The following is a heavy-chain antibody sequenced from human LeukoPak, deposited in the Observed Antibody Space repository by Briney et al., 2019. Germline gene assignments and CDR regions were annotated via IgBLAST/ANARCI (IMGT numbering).Heavy chain of an antibody. CDR1: GFTFSSYA. CDR2: IKQDGSEK. CDR3: ARDRQAGRYYYYYYMDV. V-gene: IGHV3-7*01. Sequence: PGGSLRLSCAASGFTFSSYAMSWVRQAPGKGLEWVANIKQDGSEKYYVDSVKGRFTISRDNAKNSLYLQMNSLRAEDTAVYYCARDRQAGRYYYYYYMDVWGKGTTVTVSS. D-gene: IGHD6-6*01. J-gene: IGHJ6*03.